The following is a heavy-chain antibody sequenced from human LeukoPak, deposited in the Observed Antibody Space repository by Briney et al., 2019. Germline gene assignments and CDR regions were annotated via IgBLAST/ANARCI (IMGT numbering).Heavy chain of an antibody. D-gene: IGHD6-19*01. V-gene: IGHV4-59*01. J-gene: IGHJ4*02. CDR2: IYYSGST. CDR1: GGSISSYY. CDR3: ARAQWLVRGFDY. Sequence: SETLSLTCTVSGGSISSYYWSWIRQPPGKGLEWIGYIYYSGSTNYNPSLKSRVTISVDTSKNQFSLKLSSVTAADTAVYYCARAQWLVRGFDYWGQGTLVTVSS.